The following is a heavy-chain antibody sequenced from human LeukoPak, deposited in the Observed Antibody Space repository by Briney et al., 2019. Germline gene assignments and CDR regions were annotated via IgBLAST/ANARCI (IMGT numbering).Heavy chain of an antibody. CDR2: INANGAST. V-gene: IGHV3-20*04. D-gene: IGHD6-13*01. J-gene: IGHJ4*02. CDR1: GVSFDDYG. CDR3: ARAGFYYSSSWIDY. Sequence: PGGSLRLSCAASGVSFDDYGMNWVRHAPGKGLEWVCRINANGASTAYADSVKGRFTISRDNAKNSLYLQMNSLRAEDTALYYCARAGFYYSSSWIDYWGQGTLVTVSS.